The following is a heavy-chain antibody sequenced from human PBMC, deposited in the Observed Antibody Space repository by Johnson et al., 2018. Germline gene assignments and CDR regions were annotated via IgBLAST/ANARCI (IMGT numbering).Heavy chain of an antibody. V-gene: IGHV1-69*01. J-gene: IGHJ6*02. CDR3: ASWWPAVVYYGMDV. CDR1: GGTFSSYA. Sequence: QVQLVESGAEVKKXGSSVKVSCKASGGTFSSYAISWVRQAPGQGLEWMGGIIPIFGTANYAQKLQGRVTITADESTSTAYMVLSSRRSEATAGYYCASWWPAVVYYGMDVWGQGTTVTVSS. CDR2: IIPIFGTA. D-gene: IGHD2-15*01.